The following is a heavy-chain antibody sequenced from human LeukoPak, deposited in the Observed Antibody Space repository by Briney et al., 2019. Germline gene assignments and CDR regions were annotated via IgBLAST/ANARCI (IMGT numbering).Heavy chain of an antibody. CDR3: ARRPHTGYSGDWGPHDYYYGMNV. CDR1: GGSISTYY. V-gene: IGHV4-59*08. D-gene: IGHD6-19*01. CDR2: IYYTGST. Sequence: SETLSLTCTVSGGSISTYYWSWIRQPPGKGLVWIGYIYYTGSTNYNPSLKSRVTISVNTSKNQLSLKLSPVTAADTAVYYCARRPHTGYSGDWGPHDYYYGMNVWGQGTTVTVSS. J-gene: IGHJ6*02.